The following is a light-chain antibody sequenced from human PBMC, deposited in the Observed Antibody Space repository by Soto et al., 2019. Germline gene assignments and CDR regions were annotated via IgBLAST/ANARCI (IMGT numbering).Light chain of an antibody. Sequence: QSVLTQPASVSGSPGQSFTISCTGTSSDVGAYHSVSWYQQHPGKAPKLIIFDVSNRPSGVSNRFSGSKSGNTASLTISGLQAEDEADYYCSSFTDTGTVMFGGGTTVTVL. CDR2: DVS. CDR1: SSDVGAYHS. CDR3: SSFTDTGTVM. J-gene: IGLJ3*02. V-gene: IGLV2-14*03.